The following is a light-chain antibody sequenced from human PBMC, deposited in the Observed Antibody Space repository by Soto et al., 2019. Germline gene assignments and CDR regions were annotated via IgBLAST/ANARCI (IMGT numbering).Light chain of an antibody. V-gene: IGKV1-16*01. J-gene: IGKJ1*01. CDR3: QQYYRCPWM. Sequence: DIQMTQSPSSLSASIGYRVTITCRASQGISTYLGWYQQKPGKVTKSLIYSASNLQSGVPSRFSASGSGTEFTLTITDMQPDDFETYYCQQYYRCPWMFGQGTKVDIK. CDR1: QGISTY. CDR2: SAS.